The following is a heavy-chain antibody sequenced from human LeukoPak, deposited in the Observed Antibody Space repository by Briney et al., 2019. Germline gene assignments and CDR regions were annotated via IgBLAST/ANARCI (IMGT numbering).Heavy chain of an antibody. CDR1: GGSISSYY. Sequence: TTSETLSLTCTVSGGSISSYYWSWIRQPAGKGLEWIGRIYTSGSTNYNPSLKSRVTMSVDTSKNQFSLKLSSVTAADTAVYYCARGLQGHDFWSGYYPNWFDPWGQGTLVTVSS. D-gene: IGHD3-3*01. CDR2: IYTSGST. V-gene: IGHV4-4*07. J-gene: IGHJ5*02. CDR3: ARGLQGHDFWSGYYPNWFDP.